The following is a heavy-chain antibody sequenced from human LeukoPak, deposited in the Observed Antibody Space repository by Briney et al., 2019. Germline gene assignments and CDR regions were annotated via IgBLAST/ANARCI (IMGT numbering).Heavy chain of an antibody. CDR2: ISSSGSTI. D-gene: IGHD2-2*01. CDR3: ARDDCSSISCYHNWFDP. J-gene: IGHJ5*02. V-gene: IGHV3-11*04. CDR1: GYTFSDYY. Sequence: GGSLRLSCAASGYTFSDYYMSWIRQAPGKGLEWVSYISSSGSTIYYADSVKGRFTISRDNAKNSLYLQMNSLRAEDTAVYYCARDDCSSISCYHNWFDPWGQGTLVTVSS.